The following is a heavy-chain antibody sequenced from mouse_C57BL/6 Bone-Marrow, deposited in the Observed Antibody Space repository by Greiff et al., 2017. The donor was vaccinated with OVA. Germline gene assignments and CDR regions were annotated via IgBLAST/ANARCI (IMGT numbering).Heavy chain of an antibody. Sequence: QVQLQQPGAELVMPGASVKLSCKASGYTFTSYWMHWVKQRPGQGLEWIGEIDPSDSYTNYNQKFQGKSTLTVDTSSSTAYMQRSRLTSEDSAVYYCARRGRGGGFDDWGKGTLVTVSA. J-gene: IGHJ3*01. CDR3: ARRGRGGGFDD. D-gene: IGHD1-1*02. V-gene: IGHV1-69*01. CDR2: IDPSDSYT. CDR1: GYTFTSYW.